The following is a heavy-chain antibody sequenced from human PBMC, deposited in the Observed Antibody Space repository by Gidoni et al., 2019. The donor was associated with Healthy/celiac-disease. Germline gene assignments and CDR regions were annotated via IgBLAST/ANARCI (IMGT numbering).Heavy chain of an antibody. CDR2: ISGSGGST. D-gene: IGHD6-19*01. Sequence: EVQLLESGGGLVQPGGSLRLSCAASGFTFSSYAMGWVRQAPGKGLGWVSAISGSGGSTYYADSVKGRFTISRDNSKNTLYLQMNSLRAEDTAVYYCAKDGYSSGWYGGAYYFDYWGQGTLVTVSS. CDR3: AKDGYSSGWYGGAYYFDY. CDR1: GFTFSSYA. V-gene: IGHV3-23*01. J-gene: IGHJ4*02.